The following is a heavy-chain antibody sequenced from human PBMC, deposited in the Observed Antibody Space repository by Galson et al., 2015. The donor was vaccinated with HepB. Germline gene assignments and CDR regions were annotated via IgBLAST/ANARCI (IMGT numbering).Heavy chain of an antibody. V-gene: IGHV3-64*05. CDR2: ISSNGDDT. Sequence: SLRLSCAASGFKFCNYAMHWLHQAPGKRLEYVSAISSNGDDTWYADSVKGRFTISRDNSKNTLYVQTSTLRPEDTAVYYCSSDAFDVWGQGTMVIVSS. CDR3: SSDAFDV. J-gene: IGHJ3*01. CDR1: GFKFCNYA.